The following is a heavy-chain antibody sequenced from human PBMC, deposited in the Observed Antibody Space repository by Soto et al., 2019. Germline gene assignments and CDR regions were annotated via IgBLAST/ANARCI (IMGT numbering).Heavy chain of an antibody. CDR2: IYYTGST. Sequence: QLQLQESGPGLVRPSETLSLTCSVSGDSISSSSYYWGWIRQPPGKGLEWIGSIYYTGSTYDNPSLKSRLTMSVDTSKNQFSLNLSSVTAADTAVYYCARYYQSAWVQLRGGFDYWGQGTLVTVSS. J-gene: IGHJ4*02. CDR1: GDSISSSSYY. D-gene: IGHD3-10*01. V-gene: IGHV4-39*01. CDR3: ARYYQSAWVQLRGGFDY.